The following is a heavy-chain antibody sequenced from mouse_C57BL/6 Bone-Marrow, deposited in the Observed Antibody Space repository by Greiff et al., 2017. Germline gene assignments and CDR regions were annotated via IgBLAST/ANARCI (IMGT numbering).Heavy chain of an antibody. CDR1: GYTFTNYW. D-gene: IGHD2-2*01. J-gene: IGHJ3*01. Sequence: QVQLQQSGPELVRPGTSVKMSCKASGYTFTNYWIGWAQQRPGHGLEWIGDIYPGGGYTNYNEKFKGKATLTADKSSSTAYMQFSSLTSEDSAIYYCARTFYYGYDAGFAYWGQGTLVTVSA. CDR2: IYPGGGYT. CDR3: ARTFYYGYDAGFAY. V-gene: IGHV1-63*01.